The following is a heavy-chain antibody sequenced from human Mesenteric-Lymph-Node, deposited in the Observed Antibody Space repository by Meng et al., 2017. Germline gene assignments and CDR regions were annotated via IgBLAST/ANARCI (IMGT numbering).Heavy chain of an antibody. J-gene: IGHJ4*02. CDR2: IGTAGDT. V-gene: IGHV3-13*03. CDR3: ARDLIWIKDTRFDY. CDR1: GFTFSSYD. Sequence: GESLKISCAACGFTFSSYDMHWVRQATGKGLEWVSAIGTAGDTYYPGSVKGQFTISRENAKNSLYLQMNSLRAGDTAVYYCARDLIWIKDTRFDYWGQGTLVTVSS. D-gene: IGHD2-15*01.